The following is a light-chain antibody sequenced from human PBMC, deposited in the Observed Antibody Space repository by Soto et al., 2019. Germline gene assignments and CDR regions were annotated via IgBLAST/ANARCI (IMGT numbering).Light chain of an antibody. V-gene: IGKV3-20*01. CDR3: QQYGVSPKT. CDR1: QSVNSLF. CDR2: GTT. Sequence: WTQSPGILSLYPGERVTLSCRASQSVNSLFFGWHQQKPGQAPRLVIYGTTNRAAGIPDRFSGSGSGTDFTLTISRLEPEDSAVYFCQQYGVSPKTFGQRTRLAIK. J-gene: IGKJ5*01.